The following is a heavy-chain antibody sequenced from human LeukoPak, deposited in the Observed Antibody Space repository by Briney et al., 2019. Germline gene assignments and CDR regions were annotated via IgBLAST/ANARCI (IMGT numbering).Heavy chain of an antibody. D-gene: IGHD4-23*01. CDR2: ISAYNGNT. CDR1: GYTFTSYG. V-gene: IGHV1-18*01. J-gene: IGHJ4*02. CDR3: ARDQATVATVEIDC. Sequence: ASVKVSCKASGYTFTSYGISWVRQAPGQGLEWMGWISAYNGNTNYAQKLQGRVTMTTDTSTSTAYMELRSLRSDDTAVYYCARDQATVATVEIDCWGQGTLVTVSS.